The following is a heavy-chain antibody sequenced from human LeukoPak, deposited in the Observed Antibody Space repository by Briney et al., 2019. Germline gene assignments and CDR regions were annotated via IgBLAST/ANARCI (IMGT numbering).Heavy chain of an antibody. Sequence: ASVKVSCKASGGTFSSYAISWVRQAPGQGLEWMGWISAYNGNTNYAQKLQGRVTMTTDTSTSTAYMELRSLRSDDTAVYYCARDGGTIVVVTLDAFDIWGQGTMVTVSS. J-gene: IGHJ3*02. V-gene: IGHV1-18*01. CDR3: ARDGGTIVVVTLDAFDI. CDR1: GGTFSSYA. CDR2: ISAYNGNT. D-gene: IGHD2-21*02.